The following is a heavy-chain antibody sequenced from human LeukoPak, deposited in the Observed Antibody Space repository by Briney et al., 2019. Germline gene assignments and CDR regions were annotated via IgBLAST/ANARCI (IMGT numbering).Heavy chain of an antibody. D-gene: IGHD5-18*01. CDR2: IYYSGST. CDR3: ARHGTPVTFYYFDY. V-gene: IGHV4-39*01. Sequence: SETLSLTCTVSGGSISSSSYYWGWIRQPPGKGLEWIGSIYYSGSTYYNPSLKSRVTISVDTSKNQFSLKLSSMTAADTAVYYCARHGTPVTFYYFDYWGQGTLVTVSS. J-gene: IGHJ4*02. CDR1: GGSISSSSYY.